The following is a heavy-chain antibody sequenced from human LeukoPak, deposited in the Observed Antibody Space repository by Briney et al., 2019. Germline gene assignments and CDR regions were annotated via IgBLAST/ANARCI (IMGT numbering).Heavy chain of an antibody. Sequence: GGSLRLSCSASGFTFSDYWMMWVRQAPGKGLEWVGNIRQDDSEKNYVDSVKGRFTISRDNAKNSLYLQMNSLRAEDTAVYYCARGIWDSPFDYWGQGTLVTVSS. J-gene: IGHJ4*02. CDR3: ARGIWDSPFDY. CDR2: IRQDDSEK. CDR1: GFTFSDYW. D-gene: IGHD3-16*01. V-gene: IGHV3-7*01.